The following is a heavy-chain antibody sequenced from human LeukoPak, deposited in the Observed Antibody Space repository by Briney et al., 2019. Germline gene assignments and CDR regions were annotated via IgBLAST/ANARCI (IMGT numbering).Heavy chain of an antibody. D-gene: IGHD3-22*01. CDR1: GGSISSYY. CDR3: AREEMGYYDSSGYYPDAFDI. J-gene: IGHJ3*02. Sequence: PSETLSLTCTVSGGSISSYYWSWLRQPPGKGLEWIGYIYYSGSTNYNPSLKSRVTISVDTSKNQFSLKLSSVTAADTAVYYCAREEMGYYDSSGYYPDAFDIWGQGTMVTVSS. CDR2: IYYSGST. V-gene: IGHV4-59*01.